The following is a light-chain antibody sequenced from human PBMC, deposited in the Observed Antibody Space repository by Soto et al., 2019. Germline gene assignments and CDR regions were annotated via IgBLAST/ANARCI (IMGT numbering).Light chain of an antibody. J-gene: IGKJ2*01. V-gene: IGKV4-1*01. Sequence: DIVMTQSPDSLAVSLGERATINCKSSQSILYSSNNKNYLAWYQQSPGQPPKLLIYWASTRESGVPDRFSGSGSGAAFTLTISSLQAEDVAVYYCQQYYSTPPTFGQGTKLEIK. CDR3: QQYYSTPPT. CDR2: WAS. CDR1: QSILYSSNNKNY.